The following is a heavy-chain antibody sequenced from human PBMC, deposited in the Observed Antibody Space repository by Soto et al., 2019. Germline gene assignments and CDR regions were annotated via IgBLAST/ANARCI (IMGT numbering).Heavy chain of an antibody. Sequence: PGGSLRLSCAASGFTFSSYGMHWVRQAPGKGLEWVAVISYDGSNKYYADSVKGRFTISRDNSKNTLYLQMNSLRAEDTAVYYYAKAISSARYYYYYMDVWGKGTTVTVSS. V-gene: IGHV3-30*18. CDR2: ISYDGSNK. D-gene: IGHD2-15*01. J-gene: IGHJ6*03. CDR3: AKAISSARYYYYYMDV. CDR1: GFTFSSYG.